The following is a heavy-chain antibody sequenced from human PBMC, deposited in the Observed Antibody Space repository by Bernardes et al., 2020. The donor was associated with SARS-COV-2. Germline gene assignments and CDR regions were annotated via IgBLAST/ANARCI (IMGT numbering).Heavy chain of an antibody. CDR3: ATVATSHYYYGLDV. V-gene: IGHV3-23*01. CDR2: ISFGGGST. CDR1: GLTLSRCA. J-gene: IGHJ6*02. D-gene: IGHD5-12*01. Sequence: GGYLSPSSAAAGLTLSRCAMRWVRPAPGEGLEWVSAISFGGGSTYYADSVKGRFTISRDNSKNTLYLPMNSLRAEDTAIYYCATVATSHYYYGLDVWGQGTTVTVSS.